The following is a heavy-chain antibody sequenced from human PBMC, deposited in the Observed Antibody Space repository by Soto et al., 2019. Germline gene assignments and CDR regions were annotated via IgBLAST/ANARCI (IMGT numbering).Heavy chain of an antibody. CDR1: GFSFRDHS. D-gene: IGHD3-22*01. CDR2: ISHDGSKR. CDR3: AKTATYVDGYDNTGYSSEDY. J-gene: IGHJ4*01. V-gene: IGHV3-30*18. Sequence: GGSLRLSCVGSGFSFRDHSMNWVRQAPGKGLEWVAIISHDGSKRFYADSVKGRLTISRDNSKNTLYLQMSSLRPEDTALYYCAKTATYVDGYDNTGYSSEDYWGHGTLVTAPQ.